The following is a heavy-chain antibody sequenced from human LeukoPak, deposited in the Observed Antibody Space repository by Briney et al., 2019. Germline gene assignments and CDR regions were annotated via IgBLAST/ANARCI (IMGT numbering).Heavy chain of an antibody. V-gene: IGHV1-3*01. Sequence: GASVKVSCKASGYTFTSYAMHWVRQAPGQRLEWMGWINAGNGNTKYSQKFQGRVTITRDTSASTAYMELNSLRSEDTAVYYCARDTGDGAGYYYGMDVWGQGTTVTVSS. D-gene: IGHD2-21*01. CDR1: GYTFTSYA. CDR3: ARDTGDGAGYYYGMDV. J-gene: IGHJ6*02. CDR2: INAGNGNT.